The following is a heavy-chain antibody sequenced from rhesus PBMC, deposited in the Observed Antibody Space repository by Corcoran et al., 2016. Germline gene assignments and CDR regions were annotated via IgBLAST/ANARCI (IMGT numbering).Heavy chain of an antibody. J-gene: IGHJ4*01. CDR3: ASKRYSGYSFGVDYFDY. D-gene: IGHD5-24*01. V-gene: IGHV4-80*01. CDR2: INGNSGRT. CDR1: GGSFSSYW. Sequence: QVQLQESGPGLVKPSETLSLTCAVSGGSFSSYWWSWIRPPPGKGLEWIGGINGNSGRTNYNPSLKSRVTMSKDASKNQFSLKLSSVTAADTAVYYCASKRYSGYSFGVDYFDYWGQGVLVTVSS.